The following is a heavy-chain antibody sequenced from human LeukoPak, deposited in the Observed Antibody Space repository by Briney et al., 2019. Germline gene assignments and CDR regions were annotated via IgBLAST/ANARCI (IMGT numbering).Heavy chain of an antibody. J-gene: IGHJ6*02. CDR2: ISYDGSNK. CDR3: VVLRYFDWLLSDYYYGMDV. CDR1: GFTFSSYG. D-gene: IGHD3-9*01. Sequence: GGSLRLSCAASGFTFSSYGMHWVRQAPGKGLEWVAVISYDGSNKYYADSVKGRFTISRDNSKNTLYLQMNSLRAEDTAVYYCVVLRYFDWLLSDYYYGMDVWGQGTTVTVSS. V-gene: IGHV3-30*03.